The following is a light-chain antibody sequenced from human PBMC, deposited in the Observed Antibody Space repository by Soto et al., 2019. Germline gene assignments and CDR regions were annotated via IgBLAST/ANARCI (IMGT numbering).Light chain of an antibody. J-gene: IGKJ5*01. Sequence: EIVLTQSPGTLSLSPGERASLSCRASQSIANSLAWYQQKPGQAPRLLIFGASNRATGIPDRFSGSGSGTDFTLTISRLEPEDFAVYYCQQRSNWPITFGQGTRLEIK. CDR1: QSIANS. V-gene: IGKV3-11*01. CDR3: QQRSNWPIT. CDR2: GAS.